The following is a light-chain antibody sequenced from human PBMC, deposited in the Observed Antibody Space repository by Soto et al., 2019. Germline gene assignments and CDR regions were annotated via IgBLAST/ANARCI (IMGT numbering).Light chain of an antibody. CDR2: AAS. V-gene: IGKV1-27*01. CDR1: QGISNF. Sequence: DIQMTQSQSSLSASVGDRVTITCRASQGISNFLAWYQHKPGKVPKLLIYAASTLQSGVPSRFSGSGSGTDFTLTISSLQPEDVATYYCQKYKSAPSLTFGGGTKVEIK. CDR3: QKYKSAPSLT. J-gene: IGKJ4*01.